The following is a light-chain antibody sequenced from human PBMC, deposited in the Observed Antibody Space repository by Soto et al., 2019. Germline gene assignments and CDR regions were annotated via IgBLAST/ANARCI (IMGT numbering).Light chain of an antibody. V-gene: IGKV2-28*01. J-gene: IGKJ4*01. CDR2: LGS. Sequence: DIVMTQSPLYLPVTPGEPASISCRSSQSLLHRTGYNCLDWYLQRPGQSPQLLIYLGSNRASGVTDRLSGSGSGTDFTLKISRVEAEDVGVSYCMHGPQTPLTFGGGTKWISN. CDR1: QSLLHRTGYNC. CDR3: MHGPQTPLT.